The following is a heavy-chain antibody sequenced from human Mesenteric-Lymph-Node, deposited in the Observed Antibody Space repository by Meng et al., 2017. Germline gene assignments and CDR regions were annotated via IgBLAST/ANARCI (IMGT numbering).Heavy chain of an antibody. CDR3: ARGLWEQSRYYFDS. V-gene: IGHV1-3*01. CDR2: INSGNGKT. D-gene: IGHD1-26*01. Sequence: QVQLVQSGAEVKKPGASVKASCQASGYTFTNYAIQWVRQAPGQRLEWMGWINSGNGKTKYSEKFQGRVTITRDTSATTAYMELSSLRSEDMAVYYCARGLWEQSRYYFDSWGQGTLVIVSS. CDR1: GYTFTNYA. J-gene: IGHJ4*02.